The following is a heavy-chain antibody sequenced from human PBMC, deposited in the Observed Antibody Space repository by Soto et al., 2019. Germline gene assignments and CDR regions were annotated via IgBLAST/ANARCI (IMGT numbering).Heavy chain of an antibody. CDR1: GGSISSSSYY. Sequence: SETLSLTCTVSGGSISSSSYYWGWIRQPPGKGLEWIGSIYYSGSTYYNPSLKSRVTISVDTSKNQFSLKLSSVTAADTAVYYCARLISGYCSSTSCHTGPYYYYYYMDVWGKGTTVTVSS. CDR2: IYYSGST. D-gene: IGHD2-2*02. V-gene: IGHV4-39*01. J-gene: IGHJ6*03. CDR3: ARLISGYCSSTSCHTGPYYYYYYMDV.